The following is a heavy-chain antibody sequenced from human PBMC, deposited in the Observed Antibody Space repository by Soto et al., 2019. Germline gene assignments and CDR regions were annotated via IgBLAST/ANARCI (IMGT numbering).Heavy chain of an antibody. CDR2: ISGSGGST. CDR1: GFTFSSYA. D-gene: IGHD3-9*01. CDR3: AKSLEYYDILTGLKKPYYYYGMDV. V-gene: IGHV3-23*01. Sequence: GGSLRLSCAASGFTFSSYAMSWVRQAPGKGLEWVSAISGSGGSTYYADSVKGRFTISRDNSKNTLYLQMNSLRAEDTAVYYCAKSLEYYDILTGLKKPYYYYGMDVWGQGTTVTVS. J-gene: IGHJ6*02.